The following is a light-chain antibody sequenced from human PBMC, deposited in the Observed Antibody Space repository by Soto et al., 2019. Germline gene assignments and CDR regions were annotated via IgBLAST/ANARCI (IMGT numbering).Light chain of an antibody. CDR1: QSVSSSY. V-gene: IGKV3-20*01. Sequence: EIVLTQSPGTLSLSPGERATLSCRASQSVSSSYLAWYQQTPGQAPRLLIYGASSRATGIPDRFSGSGSRTDFTLTLSRLQPEDSAVYYCHQYTNWLALTLGGGTKV. CDR3: HQYTNWLALT. CDR2: GAS. J-gene: IGKJ4*01.